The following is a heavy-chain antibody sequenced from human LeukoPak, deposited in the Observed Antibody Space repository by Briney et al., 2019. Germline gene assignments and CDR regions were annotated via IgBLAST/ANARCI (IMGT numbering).Heavy chain of an antibody. CDR3: ARSAKYDFWSGPWGWFDP. CDR1: GGTFSSYA. J-gene: IGHJ5*02. D-gene: IGHD3-3*01. Sequence: SVKVSCKASGGTFSSYAISWVRQAPGQGLEWMGRIIPILGIANYAQKFQGRVTITADKSTSTAYMELSSLRSEDTAVYYCARSAKYDFWSGPWGWFDPWGQGTLVTVSS. CDR2: IIPILGIA. V-gene: IGHV1-69*04.